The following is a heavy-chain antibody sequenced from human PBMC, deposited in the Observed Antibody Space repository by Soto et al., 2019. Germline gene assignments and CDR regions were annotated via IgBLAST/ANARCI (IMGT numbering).Heavy chain of an antibody. CDR1: GYTFSNNW. Sequence: GESLKISCKASGYTFSNNWIGWVRQMPGKGLEWMGIIYPGDSETRYSPSFQGQVTISADRSVNTAYLQWSSLKASDTAMYYCERLLASWGEPHYFDSWGQGTMVTVSS. V-gene: IGHV5-51*01. J-gene: IGHJ4*02. D-gene: IGHD3-16*01. CDR2: IYPGDSET. CDR3: ERLLASWGEPHYFDS.